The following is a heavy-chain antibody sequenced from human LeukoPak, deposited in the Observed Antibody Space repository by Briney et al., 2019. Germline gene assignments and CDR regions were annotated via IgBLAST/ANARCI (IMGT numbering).Heavy chain of an antibody. D-gene: IGHD3-22*01. CDR2: IKQDGSEK. J-gene: IGHJ4*02. CDR3: ARDLYRIVVVPHYFDY. CDR1: GFTFSSHW. Sequence: GGSLRLSCAASGFTFSSHWMSWVRQAPGKGLEWVANIKQDGSEKYYVDSVKGRFTISRDNAKNSLYLQMNSLRAEDTAVYYCARDLYRIVVVPHYFDYWGQGTLVTVSS. V-gene: IGHV3-7*01.